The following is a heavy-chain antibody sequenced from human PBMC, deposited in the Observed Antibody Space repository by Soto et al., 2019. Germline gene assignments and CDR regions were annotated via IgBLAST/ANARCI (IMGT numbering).Heavy chain of an antibody. CDR1: VCTFSSYS. CDR2: ISSSSGYI. V-gene: IGHV3-21*01. J-gene: IGHJ6*01. D-gene: IGHD6-13*01. CDR3: ARDRLIAAAGDYYYYYYGMEV. Sequence: PVGSLRLSCASSVCTFSSYSMNWVRHSPGKWLEWVSSISSSSGYIYYADSVKGRFTISRDNAKNSLYLQMNSLRAEDTAVYYCARDRLIAAAGDYYYYYYGMEVWGQGTTVSVS.